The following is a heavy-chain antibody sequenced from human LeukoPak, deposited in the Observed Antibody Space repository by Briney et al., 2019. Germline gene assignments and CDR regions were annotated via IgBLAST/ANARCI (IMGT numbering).Heavy chain of an antibody. V-gene: IGHV5-51*01. D-gene: IGHD2-2*01. Sequence: GESLKISCKGSGYSFTSYWIGWVRQMPGKGLEWMGIIYPGDSDTRYSPSFQGQVTISADKSISSAYLQWSSLKASDTAMYYCARTPDCSSTSRFDAFDIWGQGTMVTVSS. CDR2: IYPGDSDT. J-gene: IGHJ3*02. CDR3: ARTPDCSSTSRFDAFDI. CDR1: GYSFTSYW.